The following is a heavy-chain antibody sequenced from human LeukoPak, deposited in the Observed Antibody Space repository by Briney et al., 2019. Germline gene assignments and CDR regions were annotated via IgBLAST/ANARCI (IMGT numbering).Heavy chain of an antibody. CDR1: GGSFSGYY. J-gene: IGHJ4*02. V-gene: IGHV4-34*01. D-gene: IGHD7-27*01. CDR2: INHSGST. CDR3: ARGHWGLGYFDY. Sequence: SETLSLTCAVYGGSFSGYYWSWIRQPPGKGLEWIGEINHSGSTNYNPSLKSRVTISVDTTKKQFSLKLSSVTAADTAVYYCARGHWGLGYFDYWGQGTLVTVSS.